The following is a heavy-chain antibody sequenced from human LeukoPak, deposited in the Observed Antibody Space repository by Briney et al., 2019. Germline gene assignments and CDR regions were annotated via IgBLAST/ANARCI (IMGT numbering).Heavy chain of an antibody. D-gene: IGHD6-19*01. CDR1: GGSISSYY. CDR2: IYYSGST. CDR3: ARHSTHSSGWINAFDI. Sequence: PSETLSLTCTVSGGSISSYYWSWIRQPPGKGLEWIGYIYYSGSTNYNPSLKSRVTISVDTSKNQFSLKLSSVTAADTAVYYCARHSTHSSGWINAFDIWGQGTMVTVSS. V-gene: IGHV4-59*08. J-gene: IGHJ3*02.